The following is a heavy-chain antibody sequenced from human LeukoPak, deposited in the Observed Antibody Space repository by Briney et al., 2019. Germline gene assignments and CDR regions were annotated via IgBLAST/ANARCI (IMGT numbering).Heavy chain of an antibody. D-gene: IGHD3-3*01. CDR1: GGSFSGYY. J-gene: IGHJ5*02. CDR3: ARGVLYDFWSGLRGWFDP. V-gene: IGHV4-34*01. Sequence: SETLSLTCAVYGGSFSGYYWSWIRQPPGKGLEWIGEINHSGSTNYNPSLKSRVTISVDTSKNQFSLKLSSVTAADTAVYYCARGVLYDFWSGLRGWFDPWGQGTLVTVSS. CDR2: INHSGST.